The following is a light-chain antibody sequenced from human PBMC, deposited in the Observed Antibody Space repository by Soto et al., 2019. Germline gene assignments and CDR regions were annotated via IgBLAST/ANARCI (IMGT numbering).Light chain of an antibody. CDR3: QQYSASPRT. J-gene: IGKJ3*01. V-gene: IGKV3-20*01. CDR2: SAS. CDR1: QTVSGNY. Sequence: EIVLTQSPATLSVSPGERATLSCRASQTVSGNYLGWYHQKPGQAPRLLIHSASTRAPGIPDRFSASGAGTDFTLTISRLEPEDSAVYYCQQYSASPRTFGPGTKVDIK.